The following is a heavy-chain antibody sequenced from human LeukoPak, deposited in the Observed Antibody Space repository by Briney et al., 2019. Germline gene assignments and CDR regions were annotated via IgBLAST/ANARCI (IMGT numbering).Heavy chain of an antibody. CDR1: GFSISSGHY. J-gene: IGHJ4*02. CDR2: VYQSGTT. CDR3: ARIFIRNGYSSYFDC. D-gene: IGHD5-18*01. Sequence: SETLSLTCTVSGFSISSGHYWGWVRQPPGAGLEWIGSVYQSGTTYYNPSLKSRVTTSVDMSKNQFFLRLRPVTAADTAVYYCARIFIRNGYSSYFDCWGQGTLVTVSS. V-gene: IGHV4-38-2*02.